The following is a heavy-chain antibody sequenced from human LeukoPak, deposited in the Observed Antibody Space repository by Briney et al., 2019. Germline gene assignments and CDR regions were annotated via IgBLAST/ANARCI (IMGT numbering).Heavy chain of an antibody. CDR2: ISWNSGSI. Sequence: HPGRSLRLSCAASGFTFDDYAMHWVRQAPGKGLEWVSGISWNSGSIGYADSVKGRFTISRDNAKNSLYLQMNSLRAEDTALYYCAEATFTFSETLVLYYFDYWGQGTLVTVSS. V-gene: IGHV3-9*01. CDR1: GFTFDDYA. D-gene: IGHD6-13*01. CDR3: AEATFTFSETLVLYYFDY. J-gene: IGHJ4*02.